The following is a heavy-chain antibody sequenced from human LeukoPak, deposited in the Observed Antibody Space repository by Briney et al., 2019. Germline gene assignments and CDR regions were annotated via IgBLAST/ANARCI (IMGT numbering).Heavy chain of an antibody. Sequence: GGSLRVSCAASGFTFDDYAMHWVRQAPGKGLEWVSGISWNSGSIGYADSAKGRFTISRDNAKNSLYLQMNSLRAEDTALYYCAKPGGGYLLSGGFDYWGQGTLVTVSS. CDR2: ISWNSGSI. D-gene: IGHD2-15*01. V-gene: IGHV3-9*01. CDR1: GFTFDDYA. J-gene: IGHJ4*02. CDR3: AKPGGGYLLSGGFDY.